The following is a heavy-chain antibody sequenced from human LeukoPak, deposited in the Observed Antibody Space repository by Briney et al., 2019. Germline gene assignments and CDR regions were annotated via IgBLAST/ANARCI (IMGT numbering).Heavy chain of an antibody. V-gene: IGHV3-20*01. CDR1: GFTFDDYG. CDR2: INWNGGST. CDR3: ARNYGGKPFDY. Sequence: PGGSLRLSCAASGFTFDDYGMSWARQAPGKGLEWVSGINWNGGSTGYADSVKGRFTISRDNAKNSLHLQMNSLRAEDTALYHCARNYGGKPFDYWGQGTLVTVSS. D-gene: IGHD4-23*01. J-gene: IGHJ4*02.